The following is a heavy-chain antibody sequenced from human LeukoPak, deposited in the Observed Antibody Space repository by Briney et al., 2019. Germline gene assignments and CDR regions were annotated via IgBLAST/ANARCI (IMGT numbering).Heavy chain of an antibody. CDR3: AKAPVVITAFDY. V-gene: IGHV3-23*01. D-gene: IGHD3-22*01. J-gene: IGHJ4*02. Sequence: GGSLRLSCAASGFTFSSYAMSWVRQAPGKGLEWVSAISGSGGSTYYADSVKGRFTIFRDNSKNTLYLQMNSLRAEDAAVYYCAKAPVVITAFDYWGQGTLVTVSS. CDR2: ISGSGGST. CDR1: GFTFSSYA.